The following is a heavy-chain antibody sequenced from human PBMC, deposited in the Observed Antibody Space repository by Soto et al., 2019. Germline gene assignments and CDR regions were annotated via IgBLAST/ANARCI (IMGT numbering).Heavy chain of an antibody. Sequence: EVPLLESGGGLIQPGGSLRLSCAASGFTFSGYCMTWVRQAPGKGLEWVSGIIGSGASTYYADAVKGRFTISRDTSKNTVYLQMNNLRAEDTAVYYCAKNRASSSYSGMDVWGQGTTVTVSS. CDR3: AKNRASSSYSGMDV. D-gene: IGHD2-21*01. CDR2: IIGSGAST. CDR1: GFTFSGYC. V-gene: IGHV3-23*01. J-gene: IGHJ6*02.